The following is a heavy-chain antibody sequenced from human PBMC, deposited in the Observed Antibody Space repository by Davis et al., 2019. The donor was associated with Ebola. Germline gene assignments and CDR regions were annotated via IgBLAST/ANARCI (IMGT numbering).Heavy chain of an antibody. CDR1: GVSISTFSHY. CDR3: AYVGFCSGGDCYLVDS. D-gene: IGHD2-21*02. J-gene: IGHJ4*02. CDR2: IYYSGTT. Sequence: SETLSLTCTVSGVSISTFSHYWGWIRQAPGTGLEWIGNIYYSGTTYYNPSLRSRVSMSVDTSRNQFSLKLLSVTAADTAIYYCAYVGFCSGGDCYLVDSWGQGTLVTVSS. V-gene: IGHV4-39*01.